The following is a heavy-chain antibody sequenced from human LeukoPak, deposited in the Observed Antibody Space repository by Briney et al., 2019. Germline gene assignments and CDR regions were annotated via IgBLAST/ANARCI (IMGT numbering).Heavy chain of an antibody. Sequence: SETLSLTCAVYGGSFSGYYWSWIRQPPGKGLEWIGEINHSGSTNHNPSLKSRVTISVDTPKNQFSLKLSSVTAADTAVYFCARVGYSYVINDWSRTGLGAYPTKYYYHMDVWGKGTTVTVSS. CDR3: ARVGYSYVINDWSRTGLGAYPTKYYYHMDV. J-gene: IGHJ6*03. V-gene: IGHV4-34*01. D-gene: IGHD5-18*01. CDR2: INHSGST. CDR1: GGSFSGYY.